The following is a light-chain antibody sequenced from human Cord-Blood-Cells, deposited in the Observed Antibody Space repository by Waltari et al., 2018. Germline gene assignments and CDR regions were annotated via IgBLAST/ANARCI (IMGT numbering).Light chain of an antibody. J-gene: IGKJ1*01. Sequence: AIRMTQSPSAFSASTGDRATIPFRASQRISSYLAWYQQKPGKAPKLLIYPASTLQSGVPSRFSGSGSGKDFTLTISCLQSEDFANYYCRLYYSYPRAFGQGAKVELK. CDR1: QRISSY. CDR2: PAS. V-gene: IGKV1-8*01. CDR3: RLYYSYPRA.